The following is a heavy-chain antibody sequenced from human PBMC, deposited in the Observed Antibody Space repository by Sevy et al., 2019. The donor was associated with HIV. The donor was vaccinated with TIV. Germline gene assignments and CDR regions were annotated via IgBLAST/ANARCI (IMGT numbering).Heavy chain of an antibody. CDR2: ISADNGDT. J-gene: IGHJ5*02. Sequence: ASVKVSCKAAGYTFTTYGIGWVRQAPGQGLEWMGWISADNGDTNYAQKFQGRVTMATHTSTSTAYMELRSLRSEDTAVYFCARGGYGDYSNYFDPWGQGTQVTVSS. CDR3: ARGGYGDYSNYFDP. V-gene: IGHV1-18*01. CDR1: GYTFTTYG. D-gene: IGHD4-4*01.